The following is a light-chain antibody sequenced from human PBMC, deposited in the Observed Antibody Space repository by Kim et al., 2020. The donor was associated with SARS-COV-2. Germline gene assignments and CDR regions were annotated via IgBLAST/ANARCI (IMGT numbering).Light chain of an antibody. J-gene: IGKJ4*01. CDR1: QGISNW. CDR3: QQCSTYPLT. V-gene: IGKV1-16*02. CDR2: DAS. Sequence: SCVGDTGTITWRASQGISNWLAWFQQRPGKAPKPLIYDASSLEIGVPSKFSGSGSGTDFTLTISNLQPDDYATYYCQQCSTYPLTFGGGTKVEIK.